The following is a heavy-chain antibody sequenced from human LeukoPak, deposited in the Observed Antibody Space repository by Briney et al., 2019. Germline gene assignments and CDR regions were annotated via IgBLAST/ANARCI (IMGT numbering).Heavy chain of an antibody. CDR1: GYTFTSYG. CDR3: ARDLLSQGWLQPHFDY. Sequence: GASVKVSCKASGYTFTSYGISWVRQAPGQGLEWMGWISAYNGNTNYAQKLQGRVTMTTDTSTSTAYMELRSLRSDDTAVYYCARDLLSQGWLQPHFDYWGQGTLVTV. V-gene: IGHV1-18*01. D-gene: IGHD5-24*01. J-gene: IGHJ4*02. CDR2: ISAYNGNT.